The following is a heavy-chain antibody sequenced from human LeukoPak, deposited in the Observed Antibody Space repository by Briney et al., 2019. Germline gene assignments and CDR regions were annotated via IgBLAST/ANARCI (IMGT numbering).Heavy chain of an antibody. CDR1: GFTFNSHW. CDR3: ARHYFDNDAFDV. D-gene: IGHD3-9*01. CDR2: INQDGSTK. J-gene: IGHJ3*01. V-gene: IGHV3-7*01. Sequence: GGSLRLSCAASGFTFNSHWMSWVRQAPGKGLEWVAHINQDGSTKYYVDSVKGRFTISRDNAKNSLYLQMNSLRAEDTAVYYCARHYFDNDAFDVWGQGTMVTVSS.